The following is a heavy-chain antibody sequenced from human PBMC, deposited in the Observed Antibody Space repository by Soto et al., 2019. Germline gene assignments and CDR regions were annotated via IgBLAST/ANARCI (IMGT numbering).Heavy chain of an antibody. CDR1: GFTFDDYA. J-gene: IGHJ3*02. D-gene: IGHD6-19*01. Sequence: EVQLVESGGGLVQPGRSLRLSCAASGFTFDDYAMHWVRQAPGKGLEWVSGISWNSGSIGYADSVKGRFTISRDNAKNSLYQQMNSLRAEDTALYYCAKASRIRGWFPDLDAFDIWGQGTMVTVSS. CDR2: ISWNSGSI. CDR3: AKASRIRGWFPDLDAFDI. V-gene: IGHV3-9*01.